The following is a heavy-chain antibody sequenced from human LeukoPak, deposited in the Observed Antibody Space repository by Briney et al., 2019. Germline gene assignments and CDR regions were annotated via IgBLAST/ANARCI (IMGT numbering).Heavy chain of an antibody. CDR1: GFTFSAYA. D-gene: IGHD3-10*01. Sequence: GGSLRLSCAVSGFTFSAYAMSWVRQAPGKGLEWVSAISGSGGSTYYAESVKGRFTISRDNSKNTLSLQMNSLRAEDTAVYYCATLAAHYYGSAYGMDVGGQGTTVTVSS. CDR3: ATLAAHYYGSAYGMDV. V-gene: IGHV3-23*01. J-gene: IGHJ6*02. CDR2: ISGSGGST.